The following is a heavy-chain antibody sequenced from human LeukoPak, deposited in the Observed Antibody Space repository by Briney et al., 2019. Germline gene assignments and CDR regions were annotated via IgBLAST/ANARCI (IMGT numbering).Heavy chain of an antibody. V-gene: IGHV4-59*01. CDR2: IYYSGST. CDR1: GGSISSYY. Sequence: SETLSLTCTVSGGSISSYYWSWIRQPPGKGLEWIGYIYYSGSTNYNPSLKSRVTISVDTSKNQFSLKLSSVTAADTAVYYCARDEMATIKHAGYYYYMDVWGKGTTVTVS. CDR3: ARDEMATIKHAGYYYYMDV. J-gene: IGHJ6*03. D-gene: IGHD5-24*01.